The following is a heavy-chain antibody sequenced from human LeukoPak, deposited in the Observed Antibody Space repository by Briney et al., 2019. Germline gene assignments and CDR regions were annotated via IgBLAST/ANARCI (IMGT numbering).Heavy chain of an antibody. CDR1: GGSITSNRW. Sequence: SETLSLTCAASGGSITSNRWWSWVRQPPGKGLEWIGEMSHSGSSKYNPSLKSRVTISVDKSKNQFFLKLTSMTAADTAVYYCASSADYGWFDPWGQGTLVTASS. CDR2: MSHSGSS. J-gene: IGHJ5*02. CDR3: ASSADYGWFDP. V-gene: IGHV4-4*02. D-gene: IGHD4-17*01.